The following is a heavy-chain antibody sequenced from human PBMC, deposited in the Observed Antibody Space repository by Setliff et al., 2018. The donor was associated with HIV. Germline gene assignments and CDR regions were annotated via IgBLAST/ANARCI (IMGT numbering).Heavy chain of an antibody. CDR1: GHTFTNYD. J-gene: IGHJ6*02. V-gene: IGHV1-8*01. CDR2: MNPNSGVS. Sequence: ASVKVSCKPPGHTFTNYDIHWMRRAPGQGLEWMGCMNPNSGVSGYALKFHDRVTMTRDTSITTLYMELSSLTSEDTAVYYCARGKGVGGVIITGGLDVWGQGTTVTVSS. CDR3: ARGKGVGGVIITGGLDV. D-gene: IGHD3-10*01.